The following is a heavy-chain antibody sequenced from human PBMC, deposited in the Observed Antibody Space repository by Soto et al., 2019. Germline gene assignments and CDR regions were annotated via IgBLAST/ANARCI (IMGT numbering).Heavy chain of an antibody. V-gene: IGHV3-23*01. J-gene: IGHJ3*02. CDR2: ISDSGSLT. CDR1: GFAFSSHP. Sequence: GGSLRLSCAASGFAFSSHPMSWVRQAPEKGLEWVAGISDSGSLTYNADSVRGRFTTARDNSNNILYLQMNVLGAEDAVFYYCARRTFGSSRAFDIWGQGTMVTVSS. D-gene: IGHD6-6*01. CDR3: ARRTFGSSRAFDI.